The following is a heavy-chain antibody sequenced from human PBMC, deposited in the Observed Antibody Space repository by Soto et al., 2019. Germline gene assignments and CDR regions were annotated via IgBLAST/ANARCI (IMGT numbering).Heavy chain of an antibody. J-gene: IGHJ6*02. Sequence: ASVKVSCKASGYTFTGYGISWVRQAPGQGLEWMGWISAYNGNTNYAQKLQGRVTMTTDTSTSTAYMELRSLRSDDTAVYYCARDTMVRGVIIPPYYYGMDVWGQGTTVTVSS. CDR1: GYTFTGYG. CDR2: ISAYNGNT. D-gene: IGHD3-10*01. CDR3: ARDTMVRGVIIPPYYYGMDV. V-gene: IGHV1-18*01.